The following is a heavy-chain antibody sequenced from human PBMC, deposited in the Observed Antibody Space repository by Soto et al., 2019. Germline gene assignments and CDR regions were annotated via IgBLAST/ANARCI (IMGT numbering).Heavy chain of an antibody. D-gene: IGHD6-19*01. V-gene: IGHV4-39*01. CDR1: GVSISSSSYY. Sequence: PSETLSLTCTVSGVSISSSSYYWVWIRQPPGKGLEWIGSIYYSGSTYYNPSLKSRVTISVDTSKNQFSLKLSSVTAADTAVYYCARHHSGIAVAGTPDDYWGQGTLVTVSS. J-gene: IGHJ4*02. CDR2: IYYSGST. CDR3: ARHHSGIAVAGTPDDY.